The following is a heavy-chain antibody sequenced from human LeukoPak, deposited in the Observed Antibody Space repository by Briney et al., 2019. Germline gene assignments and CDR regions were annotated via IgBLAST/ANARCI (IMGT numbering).Heavy chain of an antibody. CDR2: INSDGSNT. CDR3: ARDGLAVAPGPLVDY. D-gene: IGHD6-19*01. Sequence: GGSLRLSCAASGFTFSSYWMHWVRQAPGKGLVWVSRINSDGSNTRYADPVKGRFTISRDNAKNTLYLQMNSLRAEDTAVYYCARDGLAVAPGPLVDYWGQGTLVTVSS. V-gene: IGHV3-74*01. CDR1: GFTFSSYW. J-gene: IGHJ4*02.